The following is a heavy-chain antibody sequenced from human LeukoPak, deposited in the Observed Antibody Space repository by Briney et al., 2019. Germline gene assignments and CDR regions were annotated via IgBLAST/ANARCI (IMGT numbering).Heavy chain of an antibody. D-gene: IGHD3-10*01. CDR1: GGSISSDY. CDR3: ARDVGGY. CDR2: IYYSGST. V-gene: IGHV4-59*01. J-gene: IGHJ4*02. Sequence: PSETLSLTCTVSGGSISSDYWSWIRQPPGKGLEWIGYIYYSGSTNYNPSLKSRVTISVDTSKNQFSLKLSSVTAADTAVYYCARDVGGYWGQGTLVTVSS.